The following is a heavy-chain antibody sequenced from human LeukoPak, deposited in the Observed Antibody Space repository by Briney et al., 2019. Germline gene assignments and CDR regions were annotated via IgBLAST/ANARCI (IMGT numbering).Heavy chain of an antibody. J-gene: IGHJ4*02. CDR2: ISSSGSTI. CDR1: GFTFSDYY. V-gene: IGHV3-11*01. Sequence: GGSLRLSCTASGFTFSDYYMSWIRQAPGKGVEWVSYISSSGSTIYYADSVKGRFTISRDNAKNSLYLQMNSLRAEDTAVYYCAPLAAAGEDYWGQGTLVTVSS. D-gene: IGHD6-13*01. CDR3: APLAAAGEDY.